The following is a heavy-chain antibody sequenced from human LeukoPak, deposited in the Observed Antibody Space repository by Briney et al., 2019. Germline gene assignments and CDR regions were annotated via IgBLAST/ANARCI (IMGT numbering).Heavy chain of an antibody. CDR1: GYTFTRYY. Sequence: ASVKVSCKASGYTFTRYYMHWVRQAPGQGLEWMGIIDPSGGGTSYAQNFQGGVTMTRDATTSTVYLELSSLRSEDTAVYYCARDFGEMPYYWGQGTLVTVSS. V-gene: IGHV1-46*01. CDR2: IDPSGGGT. D-gene: IGHD5-24*01. CDR3: ARDFGEMPYY. J-gene: IGHJ4*02.